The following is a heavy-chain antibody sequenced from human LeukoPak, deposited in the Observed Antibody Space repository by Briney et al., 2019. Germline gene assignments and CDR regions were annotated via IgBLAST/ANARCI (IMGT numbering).Heavy chain of an antibody. V-gene: IGHV4-31*03. CDR2: IYYSGST. CDR1: GGSISSGGYY. Sequence: SETLSLTCTVSGGSISSGGYYWSWIRQHPGKGLEWIGYIYYSGSTYYNPSLKSRVTISVDTSKNQFSLKLCSVTAADTAVYYCARSSTSSDYYGMDVWGQGTTVTVSS. D-gene: IGHD2-2*01. CDR3: ARSSTSSDYYGMDV. J-gene: IGHJ6*02.